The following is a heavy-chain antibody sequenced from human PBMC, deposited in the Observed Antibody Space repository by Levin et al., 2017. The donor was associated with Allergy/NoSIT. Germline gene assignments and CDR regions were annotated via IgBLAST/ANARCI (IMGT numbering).Heavy chain of an antibody. CDR2: IKQDGSEK. Sequence: LPGGSLRLSCAASGFTFSSYWMSWVRQAPGKGLEWVANIKQDGSEKYYVDSVKGRFTISRDNAKNSLYLQMNSLRAEDTAVYYCARDLVAYCGGDCPNTLFDYWGQGTLVTVSS. V-gene: IGHV3-7*01. CDR1: GFTFSSYW. D-gene: IGHD2-21*02. CDR3: ARDLVAYCGGDCPNTLFDY. J-gene: IGHJ4*02.